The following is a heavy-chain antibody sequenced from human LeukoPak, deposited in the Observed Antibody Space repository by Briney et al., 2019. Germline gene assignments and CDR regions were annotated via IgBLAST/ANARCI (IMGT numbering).Heavy chain of an antibody. CDR2: ISTSGGTI. CDR1: GFTFNNYE. D-gene: IGHD3-10*01. Sequence: GGSLRLSCAASGFTFNNYEMNWVRQAPGKGLEWVSYISTSGGTIYYADSVKGRFTISRDNAKNSLYLQMKSLRAEDTAVYYCARVEAKFGELLASDYWGQGTLVTVSS. V-gene: IGHV3-48*03. CDR3: ARVEAKFGELLASDY. J-gene: IGHJ4*02.